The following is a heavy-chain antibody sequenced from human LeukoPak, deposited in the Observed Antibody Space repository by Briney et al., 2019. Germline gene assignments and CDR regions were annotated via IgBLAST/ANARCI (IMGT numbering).Heavy chain of an antibody. CDR2: ISSSSSTI. CDR3: ARGKGYYDSSGFQFDY. CDR1: GFTFSSYS. D-gene: IGHD3-22*01. V-gene: IGHV3-48*01. J-gene: IGHJ4*02. Sequence: GGSLRLSCAASGFTFSSYSMNWVRQAPGKGLEWVSYISSSSSTIYYADSVKGRFTISRDNAKNSLYLQMNSLRAEDTAVYYCARGKGYYDSSGFQFDYWGQGTLVTVSS.